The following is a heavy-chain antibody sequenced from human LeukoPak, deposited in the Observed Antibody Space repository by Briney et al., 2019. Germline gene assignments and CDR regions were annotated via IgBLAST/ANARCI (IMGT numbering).Heavy chain of an antibody. V-gene: IGHV4-4*07. CDR1: GGSISSYY. D-gene: IGHD1-26*01. CDR3: ARNSGSFSSDYYYMDV. Sequence: PSETLSLTCTVSGGSISSYYWSWIRQPAGKGLEWIGRIYTSGSTNYNPSLKSRVTMSVDTSKNQFSLKLSSVTAADTAVYCCARNSGSFSSDYYYMDVWGKGTTVTVSS. J-gene: IGHJ6*03. CDR2: IYTSGST.